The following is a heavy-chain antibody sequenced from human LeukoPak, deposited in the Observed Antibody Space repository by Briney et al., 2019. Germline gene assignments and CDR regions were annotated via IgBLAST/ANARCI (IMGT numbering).Heavy chain of an antibody. V-gene: IGHV4-59*01. CDR2: IYYSGNT. Sequence: SGTLSLTCSVSGGSISSYYCNWIRQAPGKGLEWIGYIYYSGNTNYNPSLKSRVTISLDTSKNQFSLSLNSVTAADTAVYYCATGLSHPEDWGQGTLVTVSS. CDR3: ATGLSHPED. J-gene: IGHJ4*02. D-gene: IGHD1-14*01. CDR1: GGSISSYY.